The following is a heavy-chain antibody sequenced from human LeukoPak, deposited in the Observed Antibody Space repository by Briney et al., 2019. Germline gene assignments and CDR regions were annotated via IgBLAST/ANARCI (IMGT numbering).Heavy chain of an antibody. D-gene: IGHD6-13*01. CDR1: GYTYSRYG. CDR2: LSAYNGNT. CDR3: ARGAPIAASSRYFQH. Sequence: ASVKVSCKASGYTYSRYGITWMRQAPGQGFEGMGWLSAYNGNTNYAQKFQGRVPLTTDTSTSTMYMELRSLRSDDTAVYYCARGAPIAASSRYFQHWGQGTLVIVSS. V-gene: IGHV1-18*04. J-gene: IGHJ1*01.